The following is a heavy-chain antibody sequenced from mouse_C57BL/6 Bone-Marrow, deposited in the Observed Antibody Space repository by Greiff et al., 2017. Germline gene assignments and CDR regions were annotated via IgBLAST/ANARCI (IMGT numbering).Heavy chain of an antibody. CDR3: ARFYYGSSYGY. D-gene: IGHD1-1*01. CDR2: IVPGSGST. V-gene: IGHV1-9*01. CDR1: GYTFTGYW. Sequence: QVQLQQSGAELMKPGASVKLSCKATGYTFTGYWIEWVKQRPGHGLEWIGEIVPGSGSTNYTEKFKGKATFTADTSSNTAYMQLSSLTTEDSAIYYCARFYYGSSYGYWGQGTTLTVSS. J-gene: IGHJ2*01.